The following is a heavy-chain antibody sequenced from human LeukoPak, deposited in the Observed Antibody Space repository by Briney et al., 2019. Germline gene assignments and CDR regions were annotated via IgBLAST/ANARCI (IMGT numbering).Heavy chain of an antibody. CDR3: ARDPYSGSYGNNYYYYMDV. Sequence: GGSLRLSCAASGFSFDDYAMHWVRQAPGKGLEWVSSITSSSTYVFYADSVKGRFTISRDNAQNSLYLQMNSLRAEDTAVYYCARDPYSGSYGNNYYYYMDVWGKGTTVTISS. V-gene: IGHV3-21*01. CDR1: GFSFDDYA. CDR2: ITSSSTYV. D-gene: IGHD5-12*01. J-gene: IGHJ6*03.